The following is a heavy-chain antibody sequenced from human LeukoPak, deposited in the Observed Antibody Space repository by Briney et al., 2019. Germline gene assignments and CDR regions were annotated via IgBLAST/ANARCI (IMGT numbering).Heavy chain of an antibody. Sequence: PGGSLRLSCAASGFTFSSYATSWVRQAPGTGLEWVSAISGSGGSTYYADSVKGRFTISRDNSKNTLYLQMNSLRAEDTAVYYCAKVLYDLGPYYYYGMDVWGQGTTVTVSS. V-gene: IGHV3-23*01. J-gene: IGHJ6*02. CDR1: GFTFSSYA. CDR3: AKVLYDLGPYYYYGMDV. D-gene: IGHD2-2*02. CDR2: ISGSGGST.